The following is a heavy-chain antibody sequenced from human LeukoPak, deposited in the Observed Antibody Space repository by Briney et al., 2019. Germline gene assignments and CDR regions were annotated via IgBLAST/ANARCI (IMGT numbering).Heavy chain of an antibody. J-gene: IGHJ3*01. CDR2: IFSSGST. D-gene: IGHD3-10*01. V-gene: IGHV4-4*07. CDR1: GGSISSYY. CDR3: ARGAYYGSGNVFDL. Sequence: SQTLSLTCTVSGGSISSYYWSWIRQPAGKGLEWIGRIFSSGSTNYNPSFESRVTMSVDTSKNQFSLNLRSMTAADTALYYCARGAYYGSGNVFDLWGQGTMVTVSS.